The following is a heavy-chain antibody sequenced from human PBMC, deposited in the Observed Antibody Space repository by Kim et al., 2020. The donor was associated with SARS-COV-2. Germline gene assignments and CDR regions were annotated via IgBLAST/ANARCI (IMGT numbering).Heavy chain of an antibody. CDR3: ARHKRQWLGRSAEYFQH. J-gene: IGHJ1*01. V-gene: IGHV4-39*01. CDR2: IYYSGST. D-gene: IGHD6-19*01. Sequence: SETLSLICTVSGGSISSSSYYWGWIRQPPGKGLEWIGSIYYSGSTYYNPSLKSRVTISVDTSKNQFSLKLSSVTAADTAVYYCARHKRQWLGRSAEYFQHWGQGTLVTVSS. CDR1: GGSISSSSYY.